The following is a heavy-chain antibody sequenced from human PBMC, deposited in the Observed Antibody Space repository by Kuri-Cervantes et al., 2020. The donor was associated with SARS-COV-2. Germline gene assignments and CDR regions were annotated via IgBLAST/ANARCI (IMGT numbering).Heavy chain of an antibody. Sequence: GGSLRLSCAGSGFNFHDYTMHWVRQAPGKALEWVALIASDGGGTFYGDSVKGRFTISRDNSKDSLYLQMTGLRIEDTAIYYCVKGVHFYYYGMDVWGQGTTVTVSS. J-gene: IGHJ6*02. V-gene: IGHV3-43*01. CDR1: GFNFHDYT. CDR3: VKGVHFYYYGMDV. CDR2: IASDGGGT.